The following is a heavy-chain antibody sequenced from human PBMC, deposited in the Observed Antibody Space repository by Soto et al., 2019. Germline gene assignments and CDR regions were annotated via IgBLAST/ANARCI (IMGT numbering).Heavy chain of an antibody. Sequence: SETLSLTCTVSGGSISSYYWSWIRQPPGKGLEWIGSIYYSVNTNYNPSLKSQVTISVDTSKNQFFLQLSSVTVADTAVYYCARGGARSKSLDPWCQGTMVTVSS. V-gene: IGHV4-59*01. CDR1: GGSISSYY. J-gene: IGHJ5*02. CDR3: ARGGARSKSLDP. CDR2: IYYSVNT. D-gene: IGHD3-10*01.